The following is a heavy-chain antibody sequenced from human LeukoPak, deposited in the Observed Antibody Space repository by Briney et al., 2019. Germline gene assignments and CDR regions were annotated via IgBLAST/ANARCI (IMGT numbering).Heavy chain of an antibody. CDR2: ISSSGSTV. Sequence: GGSLRLSCAASGFTFSAYSINWVRQAPGKGLEWVSYISSSGSTVFHADSVKGRFTISRDNAKNSLYLQMNSLRDEDTAVYYCAREDYGGMDVWGQGTTVTVSS. CDR1: GFTFSAYS. V-gene: IGHV3-48*02. CDR3: AREDYGGMDV. J-gene: IGHJ6*02. D-gene: IGHD4-23*01.